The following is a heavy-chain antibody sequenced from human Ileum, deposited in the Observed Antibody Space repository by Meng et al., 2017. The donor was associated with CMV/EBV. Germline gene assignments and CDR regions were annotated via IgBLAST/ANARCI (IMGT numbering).Heavy chain of an antibody. CDR2: IDPNTGGT. V-gene: IGHV1-2*02. J-gene: IGHJ4*02. D-gene: IGHD6-6*01. CDR3: ARRERISSGLEY. Sequence: QLGQSGAEVKKPGTSVKVSCKASGYTFTGNYLYWGRQAPGQGLEWMGWIDPNTGGTKYIQKFQGRVTMTGDTSISTAYMELSGLRFDDTAVYYCARRERISSGLEYWGQGTLVTVSS. CDR1: GYTFTGNY.